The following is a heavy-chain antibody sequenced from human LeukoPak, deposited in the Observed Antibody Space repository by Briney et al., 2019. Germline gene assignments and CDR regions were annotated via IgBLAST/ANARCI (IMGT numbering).Heavy chain of an antibody. D-gene: IGHD4-17*01. V-gene: IGHV1-2*02. CDR1: GYTFTGYY. CDR2: INPNSGGT. J-gene: IGHJ4*02. CDR3: ARGENGDYLYYFDY. Sequence: ASVKVSCKASGYTFTGYYMHWVRQAPGQGLEWMGWINPNSGGTNYAQKFQGRVTMTRDTSISTAYMELSRLRSDDTAVYYCARGENGDYLYYFDYWGQGTLVTVSS.